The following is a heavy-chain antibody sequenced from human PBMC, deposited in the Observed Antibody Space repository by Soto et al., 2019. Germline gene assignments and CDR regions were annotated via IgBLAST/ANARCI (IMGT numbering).Heavy chain of an antibody. Sequence: EAXVKVSCKASGYTLSSYTLHWVRQAPGQGLECMGWINAANGDTKYSQKFQGRVTITRDTSANTAYMELSSLRSEDTAVYYCARDKVLMERTDAFDIWGQGTMVXVSS. CDR3: ARDKVLMERTDAFDI. CDR2: INAANGDT. D-gene: IGHD2-8*01. V-gene: IGHV1-3*01. J-gene: IGHJ3*02. CDR1: GYTLSSYT.